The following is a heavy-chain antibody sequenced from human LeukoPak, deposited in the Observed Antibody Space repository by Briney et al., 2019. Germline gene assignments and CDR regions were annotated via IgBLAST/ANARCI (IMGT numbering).Heavy chain of an antibody. CDR1: GGSISSYY. Sequence: SETLSLTCTVSGGSISSYYWSWIRQPPGKGLEWIGYIYHSGSTYYNPSLKSRVTISVDRSKNQFSLKLSSVTAADTAVYYCARGYGSGSYFVYWGQGTLVTVSS. D-gene: IGHD3-10*01. J-gene: IGHJ4*02. V-gene: IGHV4-59*12. CDR3: ARGYGSGSYFVY. CDR2: IYHSGST.